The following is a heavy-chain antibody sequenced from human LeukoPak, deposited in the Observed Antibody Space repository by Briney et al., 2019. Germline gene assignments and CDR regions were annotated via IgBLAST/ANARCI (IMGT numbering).Heavy chain of an antibody. CDR1: GGSFSGYY. Sequence: SETLSLTCAVYGGSFSGYYRSWIRQPPGKGLEWIGEINHSGSTNYNPSLKSRVTISVDTSKNQFSLKLSSVTAADTAVYYCARGGRSWTYSSSSPRHFDYWGQGTLVTVSS. D-gene: IGHD6-6*01. J-gene: IGHJ4*02. CDR3: ARGGRSWTYSSSSPRHFDY. V-gene: IGHV4-34*01. CDR2: INHSGST.